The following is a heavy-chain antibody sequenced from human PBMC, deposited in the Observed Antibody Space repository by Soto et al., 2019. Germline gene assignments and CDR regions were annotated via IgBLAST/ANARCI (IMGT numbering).Heavy chain of an antibody. CDR1: GFTFSSYA. CDR3: AKLTGGNVCYYYYYMDV. Sequence: GGSLRLSCAASGFTFSSYAMSWVLQAPWKGLEWVSAISGSGGSTYYADSVKGRFTISRDNSTNTLYLQMNSLRAEDTAVYYCAKLTGGNVCYYYYYMDVWGKGTTVTVSS. J-gene: IGHJ6*03. D-gene: IGHD1-26*01. V-gene: IGHV3-23*01. CDR2: ISGSGGST.